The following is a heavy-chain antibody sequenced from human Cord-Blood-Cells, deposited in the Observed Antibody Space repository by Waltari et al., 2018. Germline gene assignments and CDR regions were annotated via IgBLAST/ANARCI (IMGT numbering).Heavy chain of an antibody. V-gene: IGHV4-34*01. CDR2: INHSGST. D-gene: IGHD3-16*02. Sequence: QVQLQQWGAGPLKPSETLSLTCAVSCRSLSGFYWNWIRDPPGKGLGWIGEINHSGSTNYNPSLKSRVTISVDTSKNQFSLRLSSVTAADTAVYYCARGSYDYVWGSYRYTRRYFDYWGQGTLVTVSS. CDR3: ARGSYDYVWGSYRYTRRYFDY. J-gene: IGHJ4*02. CDR1: CRSLSGFY.